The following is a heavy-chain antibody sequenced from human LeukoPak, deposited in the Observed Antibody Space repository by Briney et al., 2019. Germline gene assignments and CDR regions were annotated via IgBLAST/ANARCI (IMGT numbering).Heavy chain of an antibody. Sequence: GGSLRLSCAASGFTVSSNYMSWVRQAPGKGLEWVAIIYSGGSTYYADSVKGRFTISRDNSKNTVYLQMNSLRAEDTAVYYCARDGGSGRRHLDYWGQGTLVTVSS. CDR1: GFTVSSNY. V-gene: IGHV3-53*01. CDR3: ARDGGSGRRHLDY. J-gene: IGHJ4*02. CDR2: IYSGGST. D-gene: IGHD3-10*01.